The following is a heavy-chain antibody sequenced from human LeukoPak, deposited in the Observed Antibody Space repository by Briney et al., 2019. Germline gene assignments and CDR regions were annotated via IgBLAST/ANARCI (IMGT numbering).Heavy chain of an antibody. Sequence: PSETLSLTCTVSGASISGGDYYWGWIRQPPGKGLEWIANIYYTGATYSNPSLKSRVSMSVDTSKDQLSLRLTSVTAADTAVYYCGRLLSSRELNDAFGIWGQGTLVTVSS. J-gene: IGHJ3*02. D-gene: IGHD1-26*01. CDR1: GASISGGDYY. V-gene: IGHV4-39*01. CDR3: GRLLSSRELNDAFGI. CDR2: IYYTGAT.